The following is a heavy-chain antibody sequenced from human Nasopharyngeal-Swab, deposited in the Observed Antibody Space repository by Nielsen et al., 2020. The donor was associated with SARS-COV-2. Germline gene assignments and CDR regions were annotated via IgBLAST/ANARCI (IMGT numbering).Heavy chain of an antibody. CDR2: IYYSGST. J-gene: IGHJ4*02. V-gene: IGHV4-31*03. D-gene: IGHD3-10*01. Sequence: SETLSLTYTVSGGSISSGGYYWSWIRQHPGKGLEWIGYIYYSGSTYYNPSLKSRVTISVDTSKNQFSLKLSSVTAADTAVYYCARGGRFGKFDYWGQGTLVTVSS. CDR1: GGSISSGGYY. CDR3: ARGGRFGKFDY.